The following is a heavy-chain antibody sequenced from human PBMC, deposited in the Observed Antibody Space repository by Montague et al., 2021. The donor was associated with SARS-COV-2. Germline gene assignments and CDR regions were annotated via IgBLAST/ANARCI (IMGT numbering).Heavy chain of an antibody. CDR1: GFTLSDYY. CDR3: ARELYSNNARGGFYYYYYGMDV. Sequence: SLRLSCAASGFTLSDYYVGWVRQAPGKGLEWIGRSRNRANGYRTEYAASVAGRLAISRDDSQTSLFLRLSSLQLDDTAVYYCARELYSNNARGGFYYYYYGMDVWGRGTTVTVSS. J-gene: IGHJ6*02. CDR2: SRNRANGYRT. D-gene: IGHD4-11*01. V-gene: IGHV3-72*01.